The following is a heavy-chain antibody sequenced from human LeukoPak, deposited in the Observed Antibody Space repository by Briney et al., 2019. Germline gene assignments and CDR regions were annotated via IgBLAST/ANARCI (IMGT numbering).Heavy chain of an antibody. CDR1: GASISSSKC. Sequence: SETLSLTCAVSGASISSSKCWSWVRQPPGKGLEWIGEIYPSGTTNYNPSLKSRVTISEDKSKNQFSLKLSSLTAADTAVYYCARGGADSSGYYPKWFDPWGQGTLVTVSS. CDR2: IYPSGTT. CDR3: ARGGADSSGYYPKWFDP. J-gene: IGHJ5*02. D-gene: IGHD3-22*01. V-gene: IGHV4-4*02.